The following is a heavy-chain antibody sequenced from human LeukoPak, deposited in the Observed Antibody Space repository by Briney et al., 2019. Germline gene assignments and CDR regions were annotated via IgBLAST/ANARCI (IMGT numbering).Heavy chain of an antibody. Sequence: GGSLRLSCAASGFTFSDYYMTWVRQAPGKGLEWVSCISSSGSTIFYADSVKGRFTISRDNAKSSLFLQMNSLRAEDTAVYYCARVNRVTAIQELDYWGQGTLVTVSS. D-gene: IGHD2-21*02. CDR2: ISSSGSTI. CDR3: ARVNRVTAIQELDY. V-gene: IGHV3-11*01. J-gene: IGHJ4*02. CDR1: GFTFSDYY.